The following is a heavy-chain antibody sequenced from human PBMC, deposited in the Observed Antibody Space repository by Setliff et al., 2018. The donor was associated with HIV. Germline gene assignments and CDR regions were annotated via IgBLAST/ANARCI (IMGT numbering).Heavy chain of an antibody. CDR3: ARAQSPPYMDV. CDR2: IYYSGST. J-gene: IGHJ6*03. Sequence: SETLSLTCTVSGGSISSGGYYWSWIRQHPGKGLEWIGYIYYSGSTYYNPSLKSLVTISVNTSKNQFSLKLRSVTAADTAVYYCARAQSPPYMDVWGKGTTVTVSS. V-gene: IGHV4-31*01. CDR1: GGSISSGGYY.